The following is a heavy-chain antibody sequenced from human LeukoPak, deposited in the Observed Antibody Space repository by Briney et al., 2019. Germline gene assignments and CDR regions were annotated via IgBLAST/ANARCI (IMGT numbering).Heavy chain of an antibody. D-gene: IGHD1/OR15-1a*01. CDR3: AREVNIQADSDAFDI. Sequence: SETLSLTCTVSGGSFRSRNYLWSWIRQTPGEGLEWIGYISYSGGAYYNPSLKSRVTISIDTSNSQFSLRLRSVTAADTAVYYCAREVNIQADSDAFDIWGPGTTVTVSS. J-gene: IGHJ3*02. V-gene: IGHV4-30-4*08. CDR2: ISYSGGA. CDR1: GGSFRSRNYL.